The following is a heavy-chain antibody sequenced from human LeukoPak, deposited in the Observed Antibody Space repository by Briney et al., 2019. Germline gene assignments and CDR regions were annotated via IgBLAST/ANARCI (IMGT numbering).Heavy chain of an antibody. CDR2: ISNDGSHK. D-gene: IGHD4-23*01. Sequence: GGSLRLSCAASGFPFCSYSMHWVRQARGNGLEWVAVISNDGSHKYYADSVKGRFIISRDNSKNTLSLQMNTLRPDDTAVFYCARDPNRLADYGGDYFDHWGQGTLVTVSS. CDR3: ARDPNRLADYGGDYFDH. J-gene: IGHJ4*02. V-gene: IGHV3-30*04. CDR1: GFPFCSYS.